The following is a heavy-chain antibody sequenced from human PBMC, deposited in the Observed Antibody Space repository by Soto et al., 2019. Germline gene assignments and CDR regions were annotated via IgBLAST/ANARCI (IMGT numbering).Heavy chain of an antibody. Sequence: QVVLLQSGAEVKEPGSSVRVSCQVSGSTFNNFAFSWVRQAPGHGPEWMGGIVVDSNTAEYSQRFQDRVTITAYTSTATLYMELGSLTFEDTDVYYCERAIKRWKVNYYFDFWGQGTLVTVSS. V-gene: IGHV1-69*06. CDR1: GSTFNNFA. D-gene: IGHD5-12*01. CDR3: ERAIKRWKVNYYFDF. CDR2: IVVDSNTA. J-gene: IGHJ4*02.